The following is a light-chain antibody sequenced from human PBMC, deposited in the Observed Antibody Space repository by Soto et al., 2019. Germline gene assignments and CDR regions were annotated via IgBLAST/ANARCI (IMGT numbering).Light chain of an antibody. CDR2: KVS. Sequence: DVVLTQSPLSLPVTLGQPASISCRSSQSLVYSDGNTYLSWFQQRPGQSPRRLMYKVSNRDSGVPDTFSGSGSDTDFTLKSSSVECEDVGVYYCMQDNVSITFAQGTRLEIK. V-gene: IGKV2-30*01. CDR3: MQDNVSIT. J-gene: IGKJ5*01. CDR1: QSLVYSDGNTY.